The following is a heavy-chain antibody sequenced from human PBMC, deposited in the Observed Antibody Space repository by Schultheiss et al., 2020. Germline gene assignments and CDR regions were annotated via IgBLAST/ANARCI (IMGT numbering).Heavy chain of an antibody. J-gene: IGHJ5*02. CDR2: IYYSGST. Sequence: SQTLSLTCTVSGGSVSSGSYYWSWIRQPPGKGLEWIGYIYYSGSTNYNPSLKSRVTISVDTSKNQFSLKLSSVTAADTAVYYCARLTDNWFDPWGQGTLVTRLL. D-gene: IGHD4/OR15-4a*01. CDR1: GGSVSSGSYY. CDR3: ARLTDNWFDP. V-gene: IGHV4-61*01.